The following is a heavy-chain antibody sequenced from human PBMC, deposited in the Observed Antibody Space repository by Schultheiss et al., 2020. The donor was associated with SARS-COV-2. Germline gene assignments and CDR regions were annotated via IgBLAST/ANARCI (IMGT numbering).Heavy chain of an antibody. V-gene: IGHV3-11*05. J-gene: IGHJ6*03. CDR3: ARDLVGYCSSTSCYSEYYYYYMDV. CDR2: ISSSSSYT. CDR1: GFTFDDYT. D-gene: IGHD2-2*01. Sequence: GGSLRLSCAASGFTFDDYTMHWVRQAPGKGLEWVSYISSSSSYTNYADSVKGRFTISRDNAKNSLYLQMNSLRAEDTAVYYCARDLVGYCSSTSCYSEYYYYYMDVWGKGTTVTVSS.